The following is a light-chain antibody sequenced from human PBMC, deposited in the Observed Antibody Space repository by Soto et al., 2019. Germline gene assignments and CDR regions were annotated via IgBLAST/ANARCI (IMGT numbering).Light chain of an antibody. V-gene: IGKV1-27*01. CDR1: QGIGRS. J-gene: IGKJ1*01. CDR2: AAS. Sequence: IQMTQSPSSLSASVGDTVTITCRPSQGIGRSLAWYQQKPGTVPKVLIHAASTLQSGVSSRFSGSGSGTYCTLTICSLQPEDVATYYCQKYDSVPTFGPGTKVEI. CDR3: QKYDSVPT.